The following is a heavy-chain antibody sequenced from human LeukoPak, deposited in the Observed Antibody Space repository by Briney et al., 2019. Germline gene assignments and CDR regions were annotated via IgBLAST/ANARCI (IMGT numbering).Heavy chain of an antibody. CDR3: AILGSSWIMYYFDY. Sequence: SETLSLTCTVSGGSISSSSYYRGWIRQPPGKGLEWIGSIYYSGSTYYNPSLKSRVTISVDTSKNQFSLKLSSVTAADTAVYYCAILGSSWIMYYFDYWGQGTLVTVSS. CDR2: IYYSGST. J-gene: IGHJ4*02. V-gene: IGHV4-39*01. D-gene: IGHD6-13*01. CDR1: GGSISSSSYY.